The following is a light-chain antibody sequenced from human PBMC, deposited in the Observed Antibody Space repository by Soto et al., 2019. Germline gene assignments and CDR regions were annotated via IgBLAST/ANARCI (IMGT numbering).Light chain of an antibody. CDR2: DAS. J-gene: IGKJ4*01. Sequence: IVLTQSPATLSLSPWERATFSCRASQSVSSDLVWYQQKPGQAPRLLIYDASNRATGIPARFSGSGSGTDFTLTISSLEPEDFAVYYCQQRSNWPPLTFGGGTKVDIK. CDR3: QQRSNWPPLT. V-gene: IGKV3-11*01. CDR1: QSVSSD.